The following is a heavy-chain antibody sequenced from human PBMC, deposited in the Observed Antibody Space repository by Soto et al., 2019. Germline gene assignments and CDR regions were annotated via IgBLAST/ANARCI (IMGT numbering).Heavy chain of an antibody. CDR1: GGSISSYY. J-gene: IGHJ5*02. CDR2: IYYSGST. D-gene: IGHD4-4*01. V-gene: IGHV4-59*01. CDR3: AREIVTTSWFDP. Sequence: SETLSLTCTVSGGSISSYYWSWIRQPPGKGLEWIGYIYYSGSTNYNPSLKSRVTISVDTSKNQFSLKLSSVTAADTAVYYCAREIVTTSWFDPCGQRTLVTVSS.